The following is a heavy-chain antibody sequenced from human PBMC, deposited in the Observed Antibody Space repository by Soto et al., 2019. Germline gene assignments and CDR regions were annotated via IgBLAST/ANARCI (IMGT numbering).Heavy chain of an antibody. CDR1: GGSVSNYY. J-gene: IGHJ3*01. Sequence: QVQLQESGPGLVKPSETLSLTCSVSGGSVSNYYWGWIRQSAGRGLEWVGYLYYSGNSKYSPSLKSRATISRDTSKNQLSLRLTSVTAADTAVYYCAKVVNNREPAFHVWGPGTVVTVSS. D-gene: IGHD1-20*01. CDR3: AKVVNNREPAFHV. V-gene: IGHV4-59*08. CDR2: LYYSGNS.